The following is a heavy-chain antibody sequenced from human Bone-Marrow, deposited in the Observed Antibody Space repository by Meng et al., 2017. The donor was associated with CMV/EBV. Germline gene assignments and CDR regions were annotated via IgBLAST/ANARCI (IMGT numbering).Heavy chain of an antibody. CDR2: ISSSSSYI. CDR1: GFTFSSYS. Sequence: ESLKISCAASGFTFSSYSMNWVRQAPGKGLEWVSSISSSSSYIYYADSVKGRFTISRDNAKNSLYLQMNSLRAEDTAVYYCARDFSYFDYWGQGTLVTVSS. D-gene: IGHD2/OR15-2a*01. CDR3: ARDFSYFDY. J-gene: IGHJ4*02. V-gene: IGHV3-21*01.